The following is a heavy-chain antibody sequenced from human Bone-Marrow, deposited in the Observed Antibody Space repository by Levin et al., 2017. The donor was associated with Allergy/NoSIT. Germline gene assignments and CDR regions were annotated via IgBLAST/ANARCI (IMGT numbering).Heavy chain of an antibody. Sequence: EESLKISCQGSGYKFGSYWVAWVRQMPGKGLEWMGIIYPGDSDIRYSPSFQGQVTISADTSISTAYLQWSSLQASDSGLYYCARTDYDVFTGYYSFDFWGQGTPVTVSS. V-gene: IGHV5-51*01. CDR3: ARTDYDVFTGYYSFDF. CDR1: GYKFGSYW. CDR2: IYPGDSDI. J-gene: IGHJ4*02. D-gene: IGHD3-9*01.